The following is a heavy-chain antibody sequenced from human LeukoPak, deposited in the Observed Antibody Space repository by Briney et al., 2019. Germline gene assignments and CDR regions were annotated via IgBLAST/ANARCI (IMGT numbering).Heavy chain of an antibody. J-gene: IGHJ4*01. CDR3: ARQTYYYGSGTYYYYFDY. D-gene: IGHD3-10*01. CDR1: GFTFSSYD. V-gene: IGHV3-33*01. CDR2: IWSDATNK. Sequence: GRSLRLYCAASGFTFSSYDMHWVRQGPGKGLEWVTVIWSDATNKYYADSVKGRFTISRDNSTNTLYLQMNSLGAEDTAVYFCARQTYYYGSGTYYYYFDYWGRGTLVTVSS.